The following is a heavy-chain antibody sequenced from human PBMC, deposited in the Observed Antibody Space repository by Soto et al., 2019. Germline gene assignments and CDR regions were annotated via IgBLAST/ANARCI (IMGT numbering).Heavy chain of an antibody. J-gene: IGHJ4*02. V-gene: IGHV3-33*01. Sequence: GGSLRLSCAASGFSISNHGIHWVRQAPGKGLEWVAVIWYDGNNKYYVDSVKGRFTISRDNSKNTVYLQMNSLRVEDTAVYYCARGGIATAGFDFDYWGQGTLVTV. CDR2: IWYDGNNK. CDR1: GFSISNHG. D-gene: IGHD6-13*01. CDR3: ARGGIATAGFDFDY.